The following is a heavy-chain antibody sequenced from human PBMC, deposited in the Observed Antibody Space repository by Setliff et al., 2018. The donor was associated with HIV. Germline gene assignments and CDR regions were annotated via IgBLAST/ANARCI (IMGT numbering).Heavy chain of an antibody. CDR2: VNRDGSST. V-gene: IGHV3-74*01. CDR1: GFTFDRFW. CDR3: AKKTAAYTSGSWLHY. J-gene: IGHJ4*02. Sequence: GGSLRLSCAASGFTFDRFWMHWVRQAPGKGLVWVSRVNRDGSSTTYADSVKGRFVISREKSKSTLYLQMNSLRAEDTAVYYCAKKTAAYTSGSWLHYWGQGTLVTVSS. D-gene: IGHD3-10*01.